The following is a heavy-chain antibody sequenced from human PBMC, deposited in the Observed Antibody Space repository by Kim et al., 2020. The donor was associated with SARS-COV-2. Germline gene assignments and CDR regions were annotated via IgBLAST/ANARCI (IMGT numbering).Heavy chain of an antibody. CDR2: IYNSKST. CDR1: GGSISSGGYY. D-gene: IGHD3-16*01. CDR3: ARGWGNFGFGMVGWFDP. Sequence: SETLSLTCTVSGGSISSGGYYWSWVRQRPEKGLEWIGYIYNSKSTYYNPSLKSRLTISMDTSKNQFSLALGSVTAADTVVYFCARGWGNFGFGMVGWFDPWGQGTLVTVSS. J-gene: IGHJ5*02. V-gene: IGHV4-31*03.